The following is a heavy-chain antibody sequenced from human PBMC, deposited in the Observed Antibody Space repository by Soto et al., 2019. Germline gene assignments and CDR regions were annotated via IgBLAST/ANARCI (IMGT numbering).Heavy chain of an antibody. Sequence: QVHLVQSGAEVKKPGASVKVSCKGSGYAFTTYGTTWVRQAPGQGLEWLGWISAHNGNTNYAQKLQVRVTVTRDTSTSTAYMELRSLRSDDTAVYYCARGRYGDYWGQGALVTVSS. CDR1: GYAFTTYG. V-gene: IGHV1-18*01. CDR2: ISAHNGNT. CDR3: ARGRYGDY. J-gene: IGHJ4*02. D-gene: IGHD1-1*01.